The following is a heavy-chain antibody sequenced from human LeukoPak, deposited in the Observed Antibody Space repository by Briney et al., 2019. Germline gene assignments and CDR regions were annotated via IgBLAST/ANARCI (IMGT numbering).Heavy chain of an antibody. CDR2: IIPIFGTA. D-gene: IGHD3-22*01. J-gene: IGHJ3*02. CDR1: GGTFSSYA. V-gene: IGHV1-69*05. CDR3: ASYYDSSGYYYIAFDI. Sequence: SVKGSCKASGGTFSSYAISWVRQAPGQGLEWMGRIIPIFGTANYAQKFQGRVTITTDESTSTAYMELSGLRSEDTAVYYCASYYDSSGYYYIAFDIWGQGTMVTVSS.